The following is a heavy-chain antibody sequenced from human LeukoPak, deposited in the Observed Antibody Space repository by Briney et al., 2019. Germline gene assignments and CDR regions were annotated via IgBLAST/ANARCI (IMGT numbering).Heavy chain of an antibody. CDR3: AKDHEQWLAGYFDY. V-gene: IGHV3-23*01. CDR2: ISDSGGST. CDR1: GFIFTTYA. Sequence: GGSLRLSCAASGFIFTTYALSWVRQASGKGLEWVSSISDSGGSTYYADFVKARFTISRDNSKNTVYLQMNNLRAEDTAIYYCAKDHEQWLAGYFDYWGQGTLVTVSS. D-gene: IGHD6-19*01. J-gene: IGHJ4*02.